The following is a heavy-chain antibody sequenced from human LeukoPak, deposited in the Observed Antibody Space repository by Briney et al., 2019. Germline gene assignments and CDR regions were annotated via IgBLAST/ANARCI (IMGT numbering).Heavy chain of an antibody. V-gene: IGHV4-59*12. Sequence: PSETLSLTCTVSGGSISSYYWSWIRQPPGKGLGWIGYIYYSGSTNYNPSLKSRVTISVDTSKNQFSLKLSSVTAADTAVYYCARVTYGDYVYPLDYWGQGTLVTVSS. CDR2: IYYSGST. J-gene: IGHJ4*02. D-gene: IGHD4-17*01. CDR3: ARVTYGDYVYPLDY. CDR1: GGSISSYY.